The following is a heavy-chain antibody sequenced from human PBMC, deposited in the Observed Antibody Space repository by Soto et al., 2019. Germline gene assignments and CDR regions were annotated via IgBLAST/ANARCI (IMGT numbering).Heavy chain of an antibody. V-gene: IGHV1-2*04. J-gene: IGHJ6*02. D-gene: IGHD4-17*01. CDR3: ARDSAATTVIRGSYYYGMDV. Sequence: QVQLVQSGAEVKKPGASVKVSCKASGYTFTGYYMHWVRQAPGQGLEWMGWINPNSGGTNYAQKFQGWVTVTRDTSISTAYMELSRLRSDDTAVYYCARDSAATTVIRGSYYYGMDVWGQGTTVTVSS. CDR1: GYTFTGYY. CDR2: INPNSGGT.